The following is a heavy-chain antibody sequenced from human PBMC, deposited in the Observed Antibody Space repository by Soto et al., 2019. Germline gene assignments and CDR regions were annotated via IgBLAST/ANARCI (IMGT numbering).Heavy chain of an antibody. CDR3: ATDLAHIVGATTDY. Sequence: GASVKVSCKASGYTFSNYAMHWVRQAPGKGLEWMGGIDAGDGKTNYSQKFQGRVTMTEDTSTDTAYMELSSLRSEDTAVYYCATDLAHIVGATTDYWGQGTLVTVSS. CDR2: IDAGDGKT. D-gene: IGHD1-26*01. CDR1: GYTFSNYA. J-gene: IGHJ4*02. V-gene: IGHV1-24*01.